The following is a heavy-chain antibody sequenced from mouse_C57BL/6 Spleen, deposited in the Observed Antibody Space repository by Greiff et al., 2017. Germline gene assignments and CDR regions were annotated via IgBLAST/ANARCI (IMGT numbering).Heavy chain of an antibody. CDR1: GYTFTSYW. D-gene: IGHD2-4*01. V-gene: IGHV1-61*01. Sequence: QVQLQQPGAELVRPGSSVKLSCKASGYTFTSYWMAWVTQRPGQGLEWIGNIYPSDSETHYNQKFKDKATLTVDKSSSTAYMQRSSLTSEDSAVYYCARRDYDYDEACAYGGHGTLVTVSA. CDR3: ARRDYDYDEACAY. J-gene: IGHJ3*01. CDR2: IYPSDSET.